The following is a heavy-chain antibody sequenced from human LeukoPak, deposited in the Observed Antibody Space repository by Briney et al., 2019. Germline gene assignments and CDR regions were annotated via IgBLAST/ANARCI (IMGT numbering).Heavy chain of an antibody. CDR3: ARDLYYYDSTGYI. J-gene: IGHJ3*02. Sequence: GGSLRLSCAASGFTFSSYGMHWVRQAPGNGLEWVAVIWYDGSNKYYADSVKGRFTISRDNSKNTLYLQMNSLRAEDTAVYYCARDLYYYDSTGYIWGQGTMVTVSS. CDR2: IWYDGSNK. V-gene: IGHV3-33*01. CDR1: GFTFSSYG. D-gene: IGHD3-22*01.